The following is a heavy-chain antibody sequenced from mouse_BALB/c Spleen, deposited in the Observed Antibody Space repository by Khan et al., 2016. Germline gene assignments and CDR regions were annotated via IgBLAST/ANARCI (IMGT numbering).Heavy chain of an antibody. CDR3: ASANWDRYFDY. CDR1: GYTFTDYN. Sequence: EVQLQESGPELVKPGASVKISCTASGYTFTDYNMHWVKQSHGKSLEWIGYIYPYNGGTGYNQKFKSKATLTVDNSSSTAYMELRSLTSEDSAVYYCASANWDRYFDYWGLGTTLTVSS. D-gene: IGHD4-1*01. V-gene: IGHV1S29*02. CDR2: IYPYNGGT. J-gene: IGHJ2*01.